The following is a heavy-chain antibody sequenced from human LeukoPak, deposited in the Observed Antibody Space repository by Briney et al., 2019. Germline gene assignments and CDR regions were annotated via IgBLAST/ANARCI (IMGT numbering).Heavy chain of an antibody. J-gene: IGHJ3*02. V-gene: IGHV4-59*08. Sequence: SETLSLTCTVSGGSISSYYWSWIRQPPGKGLEWIGYIYYSGSTNYNPSLKSRVTISVDTSKNQFSLKLSSVTAADTAVYYCAGGYCSSTSCWDAFDIWGQGTMVTVSS. CDR3: AGGYCSSTSCWDAFDI. CDR1: GGSISSYY. CDR2: IYYSGST. D-gene: IGHD2-2*01.